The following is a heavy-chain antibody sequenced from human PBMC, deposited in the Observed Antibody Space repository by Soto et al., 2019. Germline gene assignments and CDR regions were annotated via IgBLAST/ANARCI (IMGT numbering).Heavy chain of an antibody. D-gene: IGHD4-17*01. CDR3: AKDYDYCDPLPFVY. CDR2: IIGNGDST. CDR1: GFSFRNYG. J-gene: IGHJ4*02. V-gene: IGHV3-23*01. Sequence: EVQLLEAGGGLVQPGGSLRLSCAASGFSFRNYGMSWVRQAPGKALEWLSAIIGNGDSTYYADSVRGRFTISRDNSKNALYLQLNDLGAEDMAIYYCAKDYDYCDPLPFVYWGQGTVVTVSS.